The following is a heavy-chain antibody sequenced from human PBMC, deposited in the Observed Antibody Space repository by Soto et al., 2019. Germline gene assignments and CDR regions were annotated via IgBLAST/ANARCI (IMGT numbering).Heavy chain of an antibody. V-gene: IGHV1-18*01. CDR3: ARDDGDYNTIYYYYGMDV. CDR1: GYTFTSYG. CDR2: ISAYNGNT. Sequence: ASVKVSCKASGYTFTSYGISWVRQAPGQGLEWMGWISAYNGNTNYAQKLQGRVTMTTDTSTSTAYMELRSLRSDDTAVYYCARDDGDYNTIYYYYGMDVWGQGTTVTVSS. J-gene: IGHJ6*02. D-gene: IGHD4-17*01.